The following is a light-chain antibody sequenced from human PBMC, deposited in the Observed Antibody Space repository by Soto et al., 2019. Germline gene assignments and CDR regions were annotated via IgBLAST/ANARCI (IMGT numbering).Light chain of an antibody. J-gene: IGLJ1*01. CDR2: DVS. V-gene: IGLV2-14*01. CDR3: SSYTSSSTLVV. Sequence: QSALTQPASVSGSRGQSITISCTGTSSDVGDYNYVSWYQQHPGKAPKLMIYDVSNRPSGVSNRFSGSKSGNTASLTISGLQAEDEADYCCSSYTSSSTLVVFGTGTKVTVL. CDR1: SSDVGDYNY.